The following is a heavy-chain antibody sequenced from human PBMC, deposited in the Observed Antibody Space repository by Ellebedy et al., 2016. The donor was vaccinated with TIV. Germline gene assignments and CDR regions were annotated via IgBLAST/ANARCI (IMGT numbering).Heavy chain of an antibody. CDR1: GYTFTTNA. D-gene: IGHD1-26*01. V-gene: IGHV1-3*04. Sequence: AASVKVSCKASGYTFTTNAMHWVRQAPGQRPEWMGWINTGNGNTKYSQSFQGRVAITRDTSASTAYMELTSLRSEDTAVYYCARGFGSTLDYLHWGQGTLVTVSS. CDR3: ARGFGSTLDYLH. J-gene: IGHJ4*02. CDR2: INTGNGNT.